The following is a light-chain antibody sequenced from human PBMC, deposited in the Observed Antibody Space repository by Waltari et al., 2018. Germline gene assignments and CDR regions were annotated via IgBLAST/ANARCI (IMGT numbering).Light chain of an antibody. CDR2: EDR. CDR1: ALPKKY. V-gene: IGLV3-10*01. CDR3: YSTDSSGDFRI. J-gene: IGLJ2*01. Sequence: SYELTQPPSVSVSPGQTARITCSGNALPKKYAYWYQQKSGQAHVLVIYEDRKRPSGIPERFSGSSSGPMATLTISGAQVEDEADYYCYSTDSSGDFRIFGGGTKLTVL.